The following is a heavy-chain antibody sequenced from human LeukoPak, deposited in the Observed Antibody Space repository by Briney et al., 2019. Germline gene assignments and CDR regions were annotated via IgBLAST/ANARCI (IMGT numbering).Heavy chain of an antibody. CDR3: ASSYNDSSGPFDY. CDR1: GGSISSCY. J-gene: IGHJ4*02. Sequence: SETLSLTCNVSGGSISSCYWSWIRQPPGKGLEWIGYIYYSGSTYYSPSLKSRVTISLDTSKNQFSLRLSSVTAADTAVYSCASSYNDSSGPFDYWGQGTLVTVSS. CDR2: IYYSGST. D-gene: IGHD3-22*01. V-gene: IGHV4-59*01.